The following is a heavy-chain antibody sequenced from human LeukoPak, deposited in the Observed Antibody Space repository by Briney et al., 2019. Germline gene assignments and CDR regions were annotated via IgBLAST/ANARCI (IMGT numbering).Heavy chain of an antibody. CDR1: GYTFTDYY. CDR2: VDPEDGET. V-gene: IGHV1-69-2*01. CDR3: ATGKYDSSGYYYFY. Sequence: AVKISCKVSGYTFTDYYMHWVQQAPGKGLEWMGLVDPEDGETIYAEKFQGRVTITADTSTDTAYMELSSLRSEDTAVYYCATGKYDSSGYYYFYWGQGTLVTVSS. D-gene: IGHD3-22*01. J-gene: IGHJ4*02.